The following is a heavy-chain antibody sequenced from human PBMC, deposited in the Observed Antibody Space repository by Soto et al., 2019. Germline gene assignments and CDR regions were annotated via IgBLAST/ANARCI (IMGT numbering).Heavy chain of an antibody. CDR3: ATGYCSGGSCPADYYGMDV. CDR1: GYTFTGYY. D-gene: IGHD2-15*01. Sequence: AASVKVSCKASGYTFTGYYMHWVRQAPGQGLEWMGWINPNSGGTNYAQKFQGWVTMTRDTSISTAYMELSRLRSDDTAVYYCATGYCSGGSCPADYYGMDVWGQGTTVTVSS. CDR2: INPNSGGT. V-gene: IGHV1-2*04. J-gene: IGHJ6*02.